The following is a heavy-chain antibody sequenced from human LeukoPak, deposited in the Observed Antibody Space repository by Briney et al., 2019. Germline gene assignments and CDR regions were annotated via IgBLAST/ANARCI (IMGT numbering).Heavy chain of an antibody. D-gene: IGHD3-22*01. Sequence: GASVKVSCKASGYTFTSYDINWVRQATGQGLEWMGWMNPNSGNTGYAQKFQGRVTMTRNTSISTAYMELSSLRSEDTAVYYCARGRKYYYDSSGYPSYWGQGTLVTASS. CDR2: MNPNSGNT. CDR1: GYTFTSYD. J-gene: IGHJ1*01. V-gene: IGHV1-8*01. CDR3: ARGRKYYYDSSGYPSY.